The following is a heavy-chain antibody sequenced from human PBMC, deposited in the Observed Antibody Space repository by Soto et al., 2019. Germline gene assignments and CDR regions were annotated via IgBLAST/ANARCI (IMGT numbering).Heavy chain of an antibody. V-gene: IGHV1-46*03. D-gene: IGHD6-19*01. CDR1: GYTFTSYY. CDR2: INPSGGST. CDR3: ALAVSSGWYEDYYYYYGMDV. Sequence: GASVKVSCKASGYTFTSYYMHWVRHAPGQGLEWMGIINPSGGSTSYAQKFQGRVTMTRDTSTSTVYMELSSLRSEDTAVYYCALAVSSGWYEDYYYYYGMDVWGQGTTVTVSS. J-gene: IGHJ6*02.